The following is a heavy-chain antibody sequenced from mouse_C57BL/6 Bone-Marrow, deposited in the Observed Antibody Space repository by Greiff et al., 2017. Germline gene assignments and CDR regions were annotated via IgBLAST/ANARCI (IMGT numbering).Heavy chain of an antibody. CDR3: ARSGFITTVVEDY. Sequence: VQLQQPGTELVKPGASVKLSCKASGYTFTSYWMHWVKQRPGQGLEWIGNINPSNGGTNYNEKFKSKATLTVDKSSSTAYMQLSSLTSEDSAVYYCARSGFITTVVEDYWGQGTTLTVSS. CDR1: GYTFTSYW. V-gene: IGHV1-53*01. CDR2: INPSNGGT. J-gene: IGHJ2*01. D-gene: IGHD1-1*01.